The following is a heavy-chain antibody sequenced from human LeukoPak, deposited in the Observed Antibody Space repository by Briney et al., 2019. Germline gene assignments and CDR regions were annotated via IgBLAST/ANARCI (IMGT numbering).Heavy chain of an antibody. D-gene: IGHD6-6*01. Sequence: GGSLRLSCAASGFTFSSYGMHWVRQAPGKGLEWVAVISYDGSNKYYADSVKGRFTISRDNSKNTLYLQMNSLRAEDTAVYYCAKGISSSSLFDYWGQGTLVTVSS. J-gene: IGHJ4*02. CDR3: AKGISSSSLFDY. V-gene: IGHV3-30*18. CDR1: GFTFSSYG. CDR2: ISYDGSNK.